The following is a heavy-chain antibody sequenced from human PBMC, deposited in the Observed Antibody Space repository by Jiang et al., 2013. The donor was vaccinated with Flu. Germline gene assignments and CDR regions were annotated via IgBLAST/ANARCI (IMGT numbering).Heavy chain of an antibody. J-gene: IGHJ4*02. D-gene: IGHD6-19*01. CDR2: VLYSGIT. CDR3: ARDSSGWHIFDY. V-gene: IGHV4-59*01. Sequence: GPGLVKPSETLSLDCSVSGGSMTSSYWTWIRLSPGKGLEWIGYVLYSGITNYNPSFKSRVTISIDPSKKHFSLKLTSVTAADTGMYFCARDSSGWHIFDYWGQGARVTVSS. CDR1: GGSMTSSY.